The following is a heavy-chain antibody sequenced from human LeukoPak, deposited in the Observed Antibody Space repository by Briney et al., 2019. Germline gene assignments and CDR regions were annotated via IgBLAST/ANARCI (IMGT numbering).Heavy chain of an antibody. V-gene: IGHV3-21*01. CDR2: ISSSSSYI. J-gene: IGHJ4*02. Sequence: PGGSLRLSCAASGFTFSSYSMNWVRQAPGKGLEWVSSISSSSSYIYYADSVKGRFTISRHNAKNSLYLQMNSLRAEDTAVYYCARDFIVGANDWGQGTLVTVSS. D-gene: IGHD1-26*01. CDR1: GFTFSSYS. CDR3: ARDFIVGAND.